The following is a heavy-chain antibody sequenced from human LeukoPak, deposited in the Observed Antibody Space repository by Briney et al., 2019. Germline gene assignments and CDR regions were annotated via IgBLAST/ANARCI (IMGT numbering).Heavy chain of an antibody. D-gene: IGHD1-26*01. Sequence: PSETLSLTCTVSGGSISSSTYYWGWIRQPPGKGLEWIGSIYYSGTTHYNPSLKSRVTMSVDTSKNQFSLKVSSVTAADTAVYYCARSASGSYFRFDGWGQGTQVTASS. CDR2: IYYSGTT. CDR3: ARSASGSYFRFDG. CDR1: GGSISSSTYY. V-gene: IGHV4-39*01. J-gene: IGHJ4*02.